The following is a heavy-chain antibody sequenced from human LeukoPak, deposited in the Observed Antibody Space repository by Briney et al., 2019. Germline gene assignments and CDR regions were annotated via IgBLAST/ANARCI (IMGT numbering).Heavy chain of an antibody. V-gene: IGHV4-59*01. D-gene: IGHD5-18*01. CDR3: ARGSEGGYSYGYDY. CDR2: IYYSGST. CDR1: GGSISSYY. J-gene: IGHJ4*02. Sequence: PSETLSLTCTVSGGSISSYYWSWIRQPPGKGLEWIGYIYYSGSTNYNPSLKSRVTISVDTSKNQFSLKLSSVTAADTAVYYCARGSEGGYSYGYDYWGQGTLVTVSS.